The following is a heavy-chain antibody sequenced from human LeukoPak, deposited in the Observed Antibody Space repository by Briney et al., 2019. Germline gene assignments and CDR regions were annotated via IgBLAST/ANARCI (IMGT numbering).Heavy chain of an antibody. J-gene: IGHJ6*04. Sequence: PSETLSLTCTVSGGSISSYYWSWIRQPAGTALEWIGRIYTSGTITYNPSLKSRVTMSVDTSKNQFSLKPSSVTAADTAVYYCTRDRWGGGYTSRGMDVWGKGTTVTISS. V-gene: IGHV4-4*07. CDR1: GGSISSYY. CDR3: TRDRWGGGYTSRGMDV. CDR2: IYTSGTI. D-gene: IGHD5-12*01.